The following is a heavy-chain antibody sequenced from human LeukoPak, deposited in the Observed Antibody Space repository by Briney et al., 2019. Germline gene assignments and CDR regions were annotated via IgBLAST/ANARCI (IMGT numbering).Heavy chain of an antibody. Sequence: KPSETLSLTCTVSGGSISSYYWSWIRKPARKGLEWIGRIYTSGSTNYNPSLKSRVTMSVDTSKNQFSLKLSSVTAADTAVYYCARDPRITMVRGVLAHYYGMDVWGQGTTVTVSS. J-gene: IGHJ6*02. V-gene: IGHV4-4*07. CDR1: GGSISSYY. CDR2: IYTSGST. D-gene: IGHD3-10*01. CDR3: ARDPRITMVRGVLAHYYGMDV.